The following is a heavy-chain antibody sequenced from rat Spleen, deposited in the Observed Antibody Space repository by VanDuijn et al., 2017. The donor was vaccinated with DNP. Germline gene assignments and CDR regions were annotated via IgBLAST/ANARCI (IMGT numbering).Heavy chain of an antibody. CDR1: GLSLSSYH. Sequence: QVQLKESGPGLVQSSQTLSLTCTVSGLSLSSYHISWVRQPPGKGLEWMGIIWTGGTTAYNSLLKSRLSITRDTSKSQVFLKMNSLQTEDTAIYYCTRDGSPYYSSYMDVMDARGQGASVTVSS. V-gene: IGHV2-43*01. CDR2: IWTGGTT. J-gene: IGHJ4*01. CDR3: TRDGSPYYSSYMDVMDA. D-gene: IGHD1-2*01.